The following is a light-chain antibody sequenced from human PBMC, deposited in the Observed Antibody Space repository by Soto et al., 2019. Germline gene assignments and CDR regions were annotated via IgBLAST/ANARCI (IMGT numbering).Light chain of an antibody. V-gene: IGKV4-1*01. CDR1: QSVLYSSNNKNY. CDR3: QQYESTPPT. J-gene: IGKJ2*01. Sequence: DIVMTQSPDSLAVSLGERATINCKSSQSVLYSSNNKNYLAWYQQRPGQPPKLLIYWASTRESGVPDRFSGSGSGTDFTLTITSLQAEDGAVYYCQQYESTPPTFGQGNKLEIK. CDR2: WAS.